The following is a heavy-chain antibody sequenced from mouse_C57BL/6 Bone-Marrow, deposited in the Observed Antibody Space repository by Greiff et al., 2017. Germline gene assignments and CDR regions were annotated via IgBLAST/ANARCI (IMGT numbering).Heavy chain of an antibody. Sequence: VKLQESGAELVKPGASVKISCKASGYAFSSYWMNWVKQRPGKGLEWIGQIYPGDGDTNYNGKFKGKATLTADKSSSTAYMQLSSLTSEDSAVYFCARDPPHYYGSSHWYFDVWGKGTTVTVSS. J-gene: IGHJ1*03. CDR2: IYPGDGDT. D-gene: IGHD1-1*01. CDR1: GYAFSSYW. V-gene: IGHV1-80*01. CDR3: ARDPPHYYGSSHWYFDV.